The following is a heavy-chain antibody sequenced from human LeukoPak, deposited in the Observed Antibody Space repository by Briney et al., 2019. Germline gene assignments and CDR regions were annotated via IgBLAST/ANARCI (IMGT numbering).Heavy chain of an antibody. D-gene: IGHD3-3*01. V-gene: IGHV3-30*02. Sequence: PGGSLRLSCAAFGFTFSSYAMSWVRQAPGKGLEWVAFIRYDGSNKYYADSVKGRFTISRDNSKNTLYLQMNSLRAEDTAVYYCAKDRRGDYYYYMDVWGKGTTVTVSS. CDR3: AKDRRGDYYYYMDV. CDR1: GFTFSSYA. J-gene: IGHJ6*03. CDR2: IRYDGSNK.